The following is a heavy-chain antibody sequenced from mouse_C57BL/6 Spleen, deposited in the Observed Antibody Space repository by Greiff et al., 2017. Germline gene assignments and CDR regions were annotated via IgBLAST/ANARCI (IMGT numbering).Heavy chain of an antibody. V-gene: IGHV1-64*01. CDR1: GYTFTSYW. Sequence: VKLQQPGAELVKPGASVKLSCKASGYTFTSYWMHWVKQRPGQGLEWIGMIHPNSGSTNYNEKFKSKATLTVDKSSSTAYMQLSSLTSEDSAVYYCARFLRDYFDYWGQGTTLTVSS. J-gene: IGHJ2*01. CDR2: IHPNSGST. D-gene: IGHD6-1*01. CDR3: ARFLRDYFDY.